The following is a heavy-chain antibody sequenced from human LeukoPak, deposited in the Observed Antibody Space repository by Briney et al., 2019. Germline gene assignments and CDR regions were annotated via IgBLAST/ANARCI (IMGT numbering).Heavy chain of an antibody. J-gene: IGHJ4*02. V-gene: IGHV5-51*01. CDR3: ARLNGSPWV. CDR2: IYPDDSDI. Sequence: GASLKISCKGSGSRFTSYWIGWVRQLPGKGLEWRGIIYPDDSDIRYSPSFQGQVTFSADKSISTAYLQWSSLKASDTAMYYCARLNGSPWVWGQRTLVTVSS. D-gene: IGHD2-8*01. CDR1: GSRFTSYW.